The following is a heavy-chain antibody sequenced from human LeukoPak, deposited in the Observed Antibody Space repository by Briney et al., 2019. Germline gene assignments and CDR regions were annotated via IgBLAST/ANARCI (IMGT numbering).Heavy chain of an antibody. CDR2: VYPRDSDT. D-gene: IGHD6-19*01. Sequence: GESLKISCQASGYTFDRSWIGWVRHMPGKGFQWLGIVYPRDSDTRYSPSVQGHVTITADTSIDTAYLQWRSLRASDTADYFCVRQIAVAGRTTSEYWYYIDGWGKGTAVTVSS. CDR3: VRQIAVAGRTTSEYWYYIDG. CDR1: GYTFDRSW. J-gene: IGHJ6*03. V-gene: IGHV5-51*01.